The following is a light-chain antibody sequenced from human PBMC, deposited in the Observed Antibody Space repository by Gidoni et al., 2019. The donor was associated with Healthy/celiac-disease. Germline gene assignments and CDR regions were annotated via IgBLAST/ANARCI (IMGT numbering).Light chain of an antibody. V-gene: IGLV3-27*01. CDR2: KDS. J-gene: IGLJ3*02. Sequence: SYELTQPSSVSVSPGQTARITCSGDVLAKKYARWFQQKPGQAPVLVIYKDSERPSGIPERFSGSSSGTTVTLTISGAQVEDEADYYCYSAADNNQNWVFGGGTKLPVL. CDR3: YSAADNNQNWV. CDR1: VLAKKY.